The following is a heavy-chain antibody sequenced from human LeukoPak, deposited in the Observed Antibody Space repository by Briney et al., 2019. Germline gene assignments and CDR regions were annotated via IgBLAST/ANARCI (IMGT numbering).Heavy chain of an antibody. CDR2: IYYSGST. CDR3: ARHDPLITMITGERAFDM. V-gene: IGHV4-39*01. CDR1: GGYISSSSNY. Sequence: SETLSLTCTVSGGYISSSSNYWGWVRQPPGKGLEWIGSIYYSGSTNYNPSLKNRVTISVDTSRNQFSLRLSSVTAADTAVYYCARHDPLITMITGERAFDMWGQGTMVTVPS. D-gene: IGHD3-22*01. J-gene: IGHJ3*02.